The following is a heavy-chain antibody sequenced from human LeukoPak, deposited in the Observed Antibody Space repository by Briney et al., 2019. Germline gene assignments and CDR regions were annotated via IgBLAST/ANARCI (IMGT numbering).Heavy chain of an antibody. CDR2: IYYNGNT. D-gene: IGHD3-22*01. CDR3: VRGNYDNRGYSNAFDI. Sequence: ASETLSLTCTVSGASISSSYWSWIRQPPGKRLEWIGYIYYNGNTNSNPSLKSRVTISADTSKNRFSLKLSSVTAADTAIYYCVRGNYDNRGYSNAFDIWGQGTMVTVSS. CDR1: GASISSSY. J-gene: IGHJ3*02. V-gene: IGHV4-59*01.